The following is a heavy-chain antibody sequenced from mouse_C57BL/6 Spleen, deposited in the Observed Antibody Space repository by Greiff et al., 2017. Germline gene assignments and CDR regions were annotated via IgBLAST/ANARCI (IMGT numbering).Heavy chain of an antibody. J-gene: IGHJ2*01. Sequence: LVESGAELARPGASVKLSCKASGYTFTSYGISWVKQRTGQGLEWIGEIYPRSGNTYYNEKFKGKATLTADKSSSTAYMELRSLTSEDSAVYFCARGLTTVVATPYYFDYWGQGTTLTVSS. V-gene: IGHV1-81*01. CDR3: ARGLTTVVATPYYFDY. CDR1: GYTFTSYG. D-gene: IGHD1-1*01. CDR2: IYPRSGNT.